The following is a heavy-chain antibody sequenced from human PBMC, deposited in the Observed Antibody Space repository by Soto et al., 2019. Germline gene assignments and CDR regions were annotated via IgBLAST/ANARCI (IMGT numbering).Heavy chain of an antibody. CDR3: TTDHRHPYYDLWSGYYFY. Sequence: EVQLVESGGVLVKPGGSLRLSCAASGFTFSNAWMSWVRQAPGEGLEWVGRIKSKSDGGTTDYAAPVKGRFTISRDDSNNTLYLQMNSLKTEDTAVYYCTTDHRHPYYDLWSGYYFYWVQGTLVIVSS. CDR1: GFTFSNAW. J-gene: IGHJ4*02. D-gene: IGHD3-3*01. CDR2: IKSKSDGGTT. V-gene: IGHV3-15*01.